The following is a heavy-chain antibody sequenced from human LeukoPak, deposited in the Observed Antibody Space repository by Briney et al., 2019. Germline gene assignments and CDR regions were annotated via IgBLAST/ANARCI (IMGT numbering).Heavy chain of an antibody. CDR1: GFSFSAYS. J-gene: IGHJ4*02. CDR2: IRYDGSNK. D-gene: IGHD6-13*01. V-gene: IGHV3-30*02. CDR3: AKDRSSSWYGWYFDY. Sequence: GGSLRLSCAASGFSFSAYSMNWVRQAPGKGLEWVAFIRYDGSNKYYADSVKGRFTISRDNSKNTLYLQMNSLRAEDTAVYYCAKDRSSSWYGWYFDYWGQGTLVTVSS.